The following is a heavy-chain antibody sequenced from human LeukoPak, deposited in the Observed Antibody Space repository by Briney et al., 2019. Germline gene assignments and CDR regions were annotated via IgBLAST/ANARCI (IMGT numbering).Heavy chain of an antibody. V-gene: IGHV3-23*01. CDR1: GFNFSSYA. CDR2: ISGSGGST. Sequence: GGSLRLSCAASGFNFSSYAMSWVRQAPGKGLEWVSAISGSGGSTYYADSVKGRFTISRDNSKNTLYLQMNSLRAEDTAVYYCAKEYGSSWYVNDFDYWGQGTLVTVSS. CDR3: AKEYGSSWYVNDFDY. D-gene: IGHD6-13*01. J-gene: IGHJ4*02.